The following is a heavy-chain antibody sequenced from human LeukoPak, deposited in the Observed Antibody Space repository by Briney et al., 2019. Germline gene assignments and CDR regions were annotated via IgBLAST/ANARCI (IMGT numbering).Heavy chain of an antibody. CDR1: GFTFSSYS. D-gene: IGHD5-24*01. CDR3: ARGARREGYPP. Sequence: PGGSLRLSCAASGFTFSSYSMNWVRQAPGKGLEWVSYISSSSSTIYYADSVKGRFTISRDNAKNSLYLQMNSLRAEDTAVYYCARGARREGYPPWGQGTLVTVSS. V-gene: IGHV3-48*01. J-gene: IGHJ5*02. CDR2: ISSSSSTI.